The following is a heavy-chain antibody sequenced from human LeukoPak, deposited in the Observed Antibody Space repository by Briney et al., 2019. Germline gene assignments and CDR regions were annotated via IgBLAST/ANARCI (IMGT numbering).Heavy chain of an antibody. CDR1: VYTFTNYG. CDR3: ARSSGVIGAFDI. CDR2: ISAYNGNT. D-gene: IGHD3-10*01. J-gene: IGHJ3*02. V-gene: IGHV1-18*01. Sequence: GASVKVSCKASVYTFTNYGLSWVRQAPGQGLEWMGWISAYNGNTNYAQKLQGRVTMITDTSTSTAYMELRSLRSDDTAVYYCARSSGVIGAFDIWGQGTMVTVSS.